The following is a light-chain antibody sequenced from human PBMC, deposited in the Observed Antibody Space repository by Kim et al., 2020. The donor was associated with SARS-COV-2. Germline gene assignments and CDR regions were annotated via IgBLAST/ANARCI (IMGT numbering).Light chain of an antibody. J-gene: IGKJ1*01. V-gene: IGKV3-15*01. CDR3: LQYNNWPRT. CDR1: QSVVSS. CDR2: GVS. Sequence: SPGERVTLSCRASQSVVSSLAWYQQKRGQAPRLLIYGVSTRAADIPARFSGSGSGTAFTLTISSLQSEDFAVYYCLQYNNWPRTFGQGTKVDIK.